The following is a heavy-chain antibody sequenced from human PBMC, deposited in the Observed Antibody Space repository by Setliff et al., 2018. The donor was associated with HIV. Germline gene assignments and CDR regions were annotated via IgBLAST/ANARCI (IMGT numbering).Heavy chain of an antibody. CDR1: GGSFSGHY. CDR3: ARRTAPPSGFYSHYYLDV. Sequence: PSETLSLTCAVYGGSFSGHYWSWIRQPPGKGLEWIGSIYYSGNTYYNPSLKSRVTISTDTSRNQFSLRLSSVTAADTAIYYCARRTAPPSGFYSHYYLDVWGKGTTVTVSS. V-gene: IGHV4-34*01. D-gene: IGHD6-6*01. J-gene: IGHJ6*03. CDR2: IYYSGNT.